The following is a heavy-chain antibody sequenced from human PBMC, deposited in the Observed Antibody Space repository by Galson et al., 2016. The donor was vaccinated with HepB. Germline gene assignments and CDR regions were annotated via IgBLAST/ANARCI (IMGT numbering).Heavy chain of an antibody. J-gene: IGHJ2*01. CDR1: GFTFRSYA. Sequence: SLRLSCAASGFTFRSYAMHWVRQAPGKGLEWVALISSDGSNYYYADSVKGRFTISRDNSKNTLSLQMNSLRAEDTAVYYCTREFRGPGSWTTWAHFDLWGRGTLVTVSS. V-gene: IGHV3-30*04. D-gene: IGHD6-13*01. CDR3: TREFRGPGSWTTWAHFDL. CDR2: ISSDGSNY.